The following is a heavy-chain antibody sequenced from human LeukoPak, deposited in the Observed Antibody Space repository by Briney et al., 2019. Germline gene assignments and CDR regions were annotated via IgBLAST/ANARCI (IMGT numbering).Heavy chain of an antibody. CDR2: IYDSGSA. CDR3: ARTRTGISGRPEYFDH. CDR1: GVSISSYC. V-gene: IGHV4-59*01. D-gene: IGHD3-10*01. Sequence: PSETLCLTCTVSGVSISSYCWNWVRQAPGKGLEWIGYIYDSGSANYHASLGSRVTISVDTSRNQLSLKVKSVTDADTAIYYCARTRTGISGRPEYFDHWGQGTLVSVSS. J-gene: IGHJ1*01.